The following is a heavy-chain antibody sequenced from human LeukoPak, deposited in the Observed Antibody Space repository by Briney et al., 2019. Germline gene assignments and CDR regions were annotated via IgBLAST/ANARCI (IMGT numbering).Heavy chain of an antibody. CDR3: AKTREPAAPYYYYGMDV. Sequence: GGSLRLSCAASGFTFDDYAMHWVRQAPGKGLEWVSGISWNSGSIGYADSVKARFTISRDNAKNSLYLQMNSLRAEDTALYYCAKTREPAAPYYYYGMDVWGQGTTVTVSS. CDR2: ISWNSGSI. J-gene: IGHJ6*02. CDR1: GFTFDDYA. D-gene: IGHD2-2*01. V-gene: IGHV3-9*01.